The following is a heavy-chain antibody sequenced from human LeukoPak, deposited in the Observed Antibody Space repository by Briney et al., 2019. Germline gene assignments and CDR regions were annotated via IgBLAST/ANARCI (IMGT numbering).Heavy chain of an antibody. CDR3: ARGPPRRLDD. V-gene: IGHV3-48*03. CDR2: ISSSGTTI. J-gene: IGHJ4*02. CDR1: GFTFSPYE. Sequence: PGGSLRLSCAASGFTFSPYEMNWVRQAPGKGLEWVSYISSSGTTIYYADSVKGRFTISRDNAKNSLYLQMNSLRVEDTAVYYCARGPPRRLDDWGQGALVTVSS.